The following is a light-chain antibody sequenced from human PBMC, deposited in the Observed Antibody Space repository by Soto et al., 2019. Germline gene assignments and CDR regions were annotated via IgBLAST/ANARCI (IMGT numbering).Light chain of an antibody. Sequence: PGERATLSCRASRSVTNNYLAWHQQKPGQTPRLLIYGASSRATGIPDRFSGSGSGTDFTLTISRLETEDLAVYYCQQHGSSPITVGQGTRREIK. CDR3: QQHGSSPIT. CDR1: RSVTNNY. J-gene: IGKJ5*01. V-gene: IGKV3-20*01. CDR2: GAS.